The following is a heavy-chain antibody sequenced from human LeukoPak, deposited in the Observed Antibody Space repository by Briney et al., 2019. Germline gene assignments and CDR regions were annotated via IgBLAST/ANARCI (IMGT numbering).Heavy chain of an antibody. V-gene: IGHV4-31*03. Sequence: SQTPSLTCTVSGGSISSGGYYWSWIRQHPGKGLEWIGYIYYSGSTYYNPSLKSRVTISVDTSKNQFSLKLSSVTAADTAVYYCASPYCSGGSCYAKTWGQGTLVTVSS. D-gene: IGHD2-15*01. J-gene: IGHJ5*02. CDR1: GGSISSGGYY. CDR2: IYYSGST. CDR3: ASPYCSGGSCYAKT.